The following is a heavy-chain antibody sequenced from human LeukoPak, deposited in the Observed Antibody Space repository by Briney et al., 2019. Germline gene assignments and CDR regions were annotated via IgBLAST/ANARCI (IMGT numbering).Heavy chain of an antibody. Sequence: GGSLRLSCAASGFTFSSYSMNSGRQAPGTGLEWVSYISSSSSTIYYADSVKGRFTISRDNAKNSLYLQMNSLRAEDTAVYYCARGRVITMVRGVLVYWGQGTLVTVSS. J-gene: IGHJ4*02. V-gene: IGHV3-48*01. CDR1: GFTFSSYS. CDR3: ARGRVITMVRGVLVY. D-gene: IGHD3-10*01. CDR2: ISSSSSTI.